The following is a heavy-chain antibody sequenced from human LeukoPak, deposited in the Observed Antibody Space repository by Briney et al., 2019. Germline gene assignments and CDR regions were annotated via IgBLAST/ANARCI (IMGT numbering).Heavy chain of an antibody. V-gene: IGHV6-1*01. CDR3: ASLYYYDSSGYDDY. CDR1: GDSVSSNTVA. CDR2: TYYKSKWFN. Sequence: SQTLSLTCAISGDSVSSNTVAWNWIRQSPSRGLEWLGRTYYKSKWFNDYAVSVKSRITITPDTSKNQFSLKLSSVTAADTAVYYCASLYYYDSSGYDDYWGQGTLVTVSS. J-gene: IGHJ4*02. D-gene: IGHD3-22*01.